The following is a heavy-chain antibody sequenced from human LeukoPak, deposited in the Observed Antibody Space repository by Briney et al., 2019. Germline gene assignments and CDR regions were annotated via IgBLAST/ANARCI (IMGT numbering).Heavy chain of an antibody. CDR1: GGSISSGSYY. CDR3: ARVPRPTTRSLELDYMDV. J-gene: IGHJ6*03. V-gene: IGHV4-61*02. Sequence: SETLSLTCTVSGGSISSGSYYWSWIRQPAGKGLEWIGRIYTSGSTNYNPSLKSRVTISVDTSKNQFSLKLSSVTAADTAVYYCARVPRPTTRSLELDYMDVWGKGTTVTVSS. D-gene: IGHD1-7*01. CDR2: IYTSGST.